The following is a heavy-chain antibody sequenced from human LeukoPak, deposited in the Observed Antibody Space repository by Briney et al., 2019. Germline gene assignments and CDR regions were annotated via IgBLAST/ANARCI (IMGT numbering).Heavy chain of an antibody. CDR1: GYSFPSYW. CDR3: ARRTYDVLTGTPSSVRKNWFDS. D-gene: IGHD3/OR15-3a*01. J-gene: IGHJ5*01. V-gene: IGHV5-51*01. Sequence: GESLKISCKGSGYSFPSYWIGWVRQMPGKGLEWMGIIYPADSDTRYSPSFQGQVTISVDKSISTAYLQWSSLKASDTAIYYCARRTYDVLTGTPSSVRKNWFDSWGQGTLVTVSS. CDR2: IYPADSDT.